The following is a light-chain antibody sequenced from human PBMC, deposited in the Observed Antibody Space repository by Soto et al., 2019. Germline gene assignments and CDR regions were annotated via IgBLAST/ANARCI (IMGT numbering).Light chain of an antibody. Sequence: QIVEYGYTLYVGGGDRITITCRASQSISSWLAWYQQKPGKAPKLLIYKASSLESGVPSRFSGSGPETEYTLSLSSRHPDEFAPHIYERPSTAAGTFAQGTKVDIK. CDR3: ERPSTAAGT. CDR2: KAS. CDR1: QSISSW. J-gene: IGKJ1*01. V-gene: IGKV1-5*03.